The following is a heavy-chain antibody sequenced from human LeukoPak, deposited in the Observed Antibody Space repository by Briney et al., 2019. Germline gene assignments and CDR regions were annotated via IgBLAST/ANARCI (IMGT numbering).Heavy chain of an antibody. V-gene: IGHV3-21*01. J-gene: IGHJ4*02. D-gene: IGHD1-26*01. CDR2: ISSSSSYI. CDR1: GFTFSSYS. CDR3: ASKGLVGAMAAFDY. Sequence: PGGSLRLSCAASGFTFSSYSMNWVRQAPGKGLEWVSSISSSSSYIYYADSVEGRFTISRDNAKNSLYLQMNSLSAEDTAVYYCASKGLVGAMAAFDYWGQGTLVTVSS.